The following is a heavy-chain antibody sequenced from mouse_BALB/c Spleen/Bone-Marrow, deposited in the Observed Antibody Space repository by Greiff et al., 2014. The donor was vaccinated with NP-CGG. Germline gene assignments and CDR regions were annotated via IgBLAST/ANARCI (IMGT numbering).Heavy chain of an antibody. CDR2: LDPANGNT. CDR3: AIWEYYAMDY. J-gene: IGHJ4*01. D-gene: IGHD1-1*02. V-gene: IGHV14-3*02. Sequence: EVQLQQSGAELVKPGASVKLSCTASGFNIKDTYMHWVKQRPEQGLEWIGRLDPANGNTKYDPKFQGKATITADTSSNTAYLQLSILTSEDTAVYYCAIWEYYAMDYWGQGTSVTVSS. CDR1: GFNIKDTY.